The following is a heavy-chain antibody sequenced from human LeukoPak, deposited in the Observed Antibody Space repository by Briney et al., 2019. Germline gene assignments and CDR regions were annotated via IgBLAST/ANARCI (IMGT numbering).Heavy chain of an antibody. Sequence: SQTLSLTCAISGDSVSSHSAAWNWIRQSPSRGLEWLGRTYYRSKWYNDYAVSVKSRITINPDTSKNQFSLQLNSVTPEDTAVYYCARDGRIAAAGTGWFDPWGQGTLVTVSS. CDR1: GDSVSSHSAA. D-gene: IGHD6-13*01. V-gene: IGHV6-1*01. CDR3: ARDGRIAAAGTGWFDP. CDR2: TYYRSKWYN. J-gene: IGHJ5*02.